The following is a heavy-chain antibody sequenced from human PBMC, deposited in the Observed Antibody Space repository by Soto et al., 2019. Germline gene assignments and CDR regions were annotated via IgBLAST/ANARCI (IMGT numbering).Heavy chain of an antibody. CDR1: GYTFTSYG. V-gene: IGHV1-18*01. Sequence: QVQLVQSGAEVKKPGASVKVSCKASGYTFTSYGISWVRQAPGQGLEWMGWISAHNRNTNYAQELQGRVTMTTDTSTGTAYRELRSLRSDDTAVDYCARVAHPGDYWGQGTLVTVSS. CDR2: ISAHNRNT. J-gene: IGHJ4*02. CDR3: ARVAHPGDY.